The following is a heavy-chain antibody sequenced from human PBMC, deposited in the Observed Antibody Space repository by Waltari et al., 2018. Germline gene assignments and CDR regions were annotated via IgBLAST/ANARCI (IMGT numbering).Heavy chain of an antibody. D-gene: IGHD1-7*01. J-gene: IGHJ6*03. CDR2: INPILGIA. V-gene: IGHV1-69*10. Sequence: QVQLVQSGAAVKKPGSSVKVSCKASGGTFSSYAISWVRQAPGQGLEWMGGINPILGIANYTQKFQGRVTITADKSTSKAYMELSSLRSEDTAVYYCARGLTGTPLDNYYYYYDMDVWGKGTTVTVSS. CDR3: ARGLTGTPLDNYYYYYDMDV. CDR1: GGTFSSYA.